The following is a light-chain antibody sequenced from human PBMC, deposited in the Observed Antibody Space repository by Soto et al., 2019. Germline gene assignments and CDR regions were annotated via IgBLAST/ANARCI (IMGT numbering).Light chain of an antibody. CDR2: DVT. V-gene: IGLV2-11*01. CDR1: RSDVGTYNY. CDR3: CSYAGSSLWV. Sequence: QSVLTQPRSVSGSPGQSVTISCTGTRSDVGTYNYVSWYQQHPGKAPKLVIYDVTKRPSGVPDRFSGSKSGNTASLTISGLQAEDEADYYCCSYAGSSLWVFGGGTKLTVL. J-gene: IGLJ3*02.